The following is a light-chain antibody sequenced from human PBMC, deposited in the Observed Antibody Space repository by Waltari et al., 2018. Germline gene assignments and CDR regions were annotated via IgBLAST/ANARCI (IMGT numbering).Light chain of an antibody. CDR2: GST. Sequence: QSVLTQPPSVSGAPGQRVTISCTGSGPNIGAGYAVHWYQQLPRAAPKPLIYGSTSRPLGVPARFFGSTSGTSASLAITGLQAEDEADYYCQSYDTSLSVVFGGGTKLTVL. CDR3: QSYDTSLSVV. V-gene: IGLV1-40*01. J-gene: IGLJ3*02. CDR1: GPNIGAGYA.